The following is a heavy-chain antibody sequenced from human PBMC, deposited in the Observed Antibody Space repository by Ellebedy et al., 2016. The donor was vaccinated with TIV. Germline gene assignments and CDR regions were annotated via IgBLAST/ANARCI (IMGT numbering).Heavy chain of an antibody. CDR2: VWFDGSNN. CDR3: LRDPGGGLNPFDD. D-gene: IGHD3/OR15-3a*01. V-gene: IGHV3-33*08. J-gene: IGHJ4*02. Sequence: GESLKISCAASGFTFRSYRMNWVRQAPGKGLEWVAVVWFDGSNNYYADSVKGRFTNSSDNSKNTVLLQMNSLRADDTDVYYWLRDPGGGLNPFDDWGQGTLVIISS. CDR1: GFTFRSYR.